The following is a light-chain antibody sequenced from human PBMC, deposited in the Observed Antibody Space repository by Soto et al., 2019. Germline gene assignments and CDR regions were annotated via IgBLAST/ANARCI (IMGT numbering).Light chain of an antibody. CDR3: QHRTNWPRT. J-gene: IGKJ2*01. Sequence: EVVLTQSPVTLSLSPGERATLSCSASQSVGTFLAWYQQKPGQAPRLIIYDTSNRATGIPARFSGTVSGTDFALTISSVEPEDFAVYFCQHRTNWPRTFGQGTKLDIK. CDR1: QSVGTF. V-gene: IGKV3-11*01. CDR2: DTS.